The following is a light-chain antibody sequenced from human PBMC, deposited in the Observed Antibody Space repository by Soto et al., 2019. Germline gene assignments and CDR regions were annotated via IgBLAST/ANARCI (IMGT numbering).Light chain of an antibody. CDR2: KAS. V-gene: IGKV1-5*03. CDR1: QSIGSS. J-gene: IGKJ5*01. CDR3: QQYDSYPVT. Sequence: DIQMTQSPSTLSASVGDRATITCRASQSIGSSLAWYQQKPGEAPKFLIYKASTLESGVPSRFSGSGSGTGFTLNISSLQPDDFAAYYCQQYDSYPVTFGQGTRLEIK.